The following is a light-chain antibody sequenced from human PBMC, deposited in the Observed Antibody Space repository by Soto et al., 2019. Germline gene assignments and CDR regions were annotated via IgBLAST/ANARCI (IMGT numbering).Light chain of an antibody. CDR3: QQYFDTLLT. CDR1: QNVRTF. CDR2: GAS. Sequence: EVVLTQSPATLSLSPGERATLSCRASQNVRTFLDWYQQKPGQAPRLLIYGASNRATGIPARFSGSGSGTDFTLTISSLQAEDVAVYYCQQYFDTLLTFGGGTKVDIK. V-gene: IGKV3-11*01. J-gene: IGKJ4*01.